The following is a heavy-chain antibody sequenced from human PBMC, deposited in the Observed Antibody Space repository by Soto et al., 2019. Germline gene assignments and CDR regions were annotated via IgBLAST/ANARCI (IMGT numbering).Heavy chain of an antibody. CDR1: GGSISSTNW. J-gene: IGHJ5*01. CDR3: SRDVGSTVREVMPDRWFDS. CDR2: IHHSGKT. Sequence: PSETLSLTCAVFGGSISSTNWWSWVRQPPGKGLEWIGEIHHSGKTNYNPSLKSRVTISVDKSNNHFSLMLDSVTAADTAVYYCSRDVGSTVREVMPDRWFDSWGQGTLVTVSS. V-gene: IGHV4-4*02. D-gene: IGHD3-10*01.